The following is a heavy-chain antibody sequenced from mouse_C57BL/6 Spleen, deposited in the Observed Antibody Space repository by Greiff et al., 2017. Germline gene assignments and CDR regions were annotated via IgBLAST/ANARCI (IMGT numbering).Heavy chain of an antibody. CDR1: GFNIKDDY. CDR2: IDPENGDT. V-gene: IGHV14-4*01. CDR3: TTGGYYAY. D-gene: IGHD2-3*01. Sequence: VQLQQSGAELVRPGASVKLSCTASGFNIKDDYMHWVKQRPEQGLEWIGWIDPENGDTEYASKFQGKATITADTSSNTAYLQLSSLTSEDTAVYYCTTGGYYAYWGQGTLVTVSA. J-gene: IGHJ3*01.